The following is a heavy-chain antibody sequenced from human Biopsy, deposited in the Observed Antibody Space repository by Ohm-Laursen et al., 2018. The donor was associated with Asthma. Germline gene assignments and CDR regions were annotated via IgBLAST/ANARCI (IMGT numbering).Heavy chain of an antibody. CDR2: IYSGGTS. J-gene: IGHJ4*02. V-gene: IGHV3-53*01. D-gene: IGHD6-19*01. Sequence: LSLTCAASGFTVSRDHMFWVRQAPGKGLEWVSVIYSGGTSHTADSVRGRFTISRDFSKNTLHLQMHSLRVEDTAVYYCARGDSSGWPHYYFDYWGQGTLVTVSS. CDR1: GFTVSRDH. CDR3: ARGDSSGWPHYYFDY.